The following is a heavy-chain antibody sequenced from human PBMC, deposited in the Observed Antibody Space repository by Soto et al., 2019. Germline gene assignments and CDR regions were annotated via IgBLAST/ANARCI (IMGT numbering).Heavy chain of an antibody. Sequence: EVQLLESGGGLVQPGGSRRLSCTASGFSLSSYAMSWVRQAPGKGLEWVSVISGSGGSTYYADSVKGRFTISRDNSKNTLSLQMNSLRAEDMAVYYCAKPRESGWFSAEYFQHWGQGTLVTVSS. CDR2: ISGSGGST. J-gene: IGHJ1*01. CDR1: GFSLSSYA. V-gene: IGHV3-23*01. D-gene: IGHD6-19*01. CDR3: AKPRESGWFSAEYFQH.